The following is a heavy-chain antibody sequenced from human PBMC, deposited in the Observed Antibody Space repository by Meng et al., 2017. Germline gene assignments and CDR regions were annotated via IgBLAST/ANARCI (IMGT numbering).Heavy chain of an antibody. CDR3: ARVAVAGHFDY. V-gene: IGHV1-69*02. D-gene: IGHD6-19*01. J-gene: IGHJ4*02. CDR2: IIPILGIA. CDR1: GGTFSSYT. Sequence: QVQRVESGAEMKKPGSSVKVSCQASGGTFSSYTISWVRQAPGQGLEWMGRIIPILGIANYAQKFQGRVTITADKSTSTAYMELRSLRSEDTAVYYCARVAVAGHFDYWGQGTLVTVSS.